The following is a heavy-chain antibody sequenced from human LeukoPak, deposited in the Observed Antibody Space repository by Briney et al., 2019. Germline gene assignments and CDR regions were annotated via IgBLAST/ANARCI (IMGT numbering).Heavy chain of an antibody. D-gene: IGHD4-17*01. CDR3: ARGKMNGDDFDY. CDR2: INPNSGT. CDR1: GYTFTGYY. J-gene: IGHJ4*02. V-gene: IGHV1-2*02. Sequence: ASVKVSCKASGYTFTGYYIHWVRQAPGQGLEWMGWINPNSGTNYAQKFQGRVTMTGDTSISTAYMELGRLRSDDTAVYYCARGKMNGDDFDYWGQGTLVTVSS.